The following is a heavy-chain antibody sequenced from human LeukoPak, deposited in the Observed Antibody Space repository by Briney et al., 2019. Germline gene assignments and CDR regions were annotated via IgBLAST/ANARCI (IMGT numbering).Heavy chain of an antibody. Sequence: GGSLRLSCAASGFTFSSYAMSWVRQAPGKGLEWVSAISGSGGSTYYADSVKGRFTISRDNSENTLYLQMNSLRAEDTAVYYCAKGIWFGELFPIDPWGQGTLVPVSS. D-gene: IGHD3-10*01. CDR3: AKGIWFGELFPIDP. CDR2: ISGSGGST. V-gene: IGHV3-23*01. CDR1: GFTFSSYA. J-gene: IGHJ5*02.